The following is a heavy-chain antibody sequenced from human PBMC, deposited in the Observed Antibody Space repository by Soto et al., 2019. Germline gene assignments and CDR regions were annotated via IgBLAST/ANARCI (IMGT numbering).Heavy chain of an antibody. D-gene: IGHD4-17*01. CDR1: GFTFINYA. J-gene: IGHJ2*01. Sequence: EVQLLESGGGLIQPGGSLRLSCTASGFTFINYAMNWVRQAPGKGLEWVSGTSGGGDVAFYADSVKGRFAISRDNSKNTLYLQMNSLRDEDTALYYCVKKSIGTVTNPVYWSFDLWGRGTLVTVSS. V-gene: IGHV3-23*01. CDR2: TSGGGDVA. CDR3: VKKSIGTVTNPVYWSFDL.